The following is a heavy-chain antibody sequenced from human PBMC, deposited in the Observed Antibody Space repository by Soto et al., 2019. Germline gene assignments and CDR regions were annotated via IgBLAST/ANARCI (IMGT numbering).Heavy chain of an antibody. CDR2: SSATGAGT. CDR3: AKDSRAGGNYGFYSDF. D-gene: IGHD1-7*01. Sequence: XESLTLSCAASGFTVSSYCMTWVRQAPGKGLEWVSFSSATGAGTYYADSVKGRFTISRDNSKNTLYLQMTSLRADDTAVYYCAKDSRAGGNYGFYSDFWGQGALVTVSS. CDR1: GFTVSSYC. J-gene: IGHJ4*02. V-gene: IGHV3-23*01.